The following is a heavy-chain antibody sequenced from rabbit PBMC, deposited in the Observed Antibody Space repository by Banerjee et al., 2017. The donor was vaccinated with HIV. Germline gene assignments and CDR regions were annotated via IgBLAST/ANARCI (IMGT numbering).Heavy chain of an antibody. J-gene: IGHJ6*01. D-gene: IGHD2-1*01. CDR3: ARDGGLWSLDL. V-gene: IGHV1S45*01. CDR1: GFSFSSRYW. CDR2: IYTGSGST. Sequence: QEQLEESGGDLVKPEGSLTLTCTASGFSFSSRYWICWVRQAPGKGLEWIGCIYTGSGSTYYASWAKGRFTISKTSSTTVTLQMTSLTAADTATYFCARDGGLWSLDLWGPGTLVTVS.